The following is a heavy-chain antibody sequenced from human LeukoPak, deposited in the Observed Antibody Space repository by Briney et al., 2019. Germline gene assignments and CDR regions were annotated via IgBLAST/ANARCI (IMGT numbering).Heavy chain of an antibody. D-gene: IGHD2-15*01. Sequence: PSETLSLTCTVSGGSISSYYWSWIRQPPGKGLEWIGYIYYSGSTNYSPSLKSRVTIPVDTSKNQFSLKLSSVTAADTAVYYCASGGPRWYYFDYWGQGTLVTVSS. CDR3: ASGGPRWYYFDY. V-gene: IGHV4-59*01. CDR2: IYYSGST. J-gene: IGHJ4*02. CDR1: GGSISSYY.